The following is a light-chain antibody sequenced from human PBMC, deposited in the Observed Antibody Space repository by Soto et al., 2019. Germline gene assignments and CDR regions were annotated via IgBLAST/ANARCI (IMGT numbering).Light chain of an antibody. CDR2: GAT. Sequence: EIVLTQSPGALSLSPGERATLSCWASESVSDFLAWYQRKPGLAPRLLIHGATKRTSGTPDRFSGSGSGTAFPLAISRLEPEDFASYYCQQYVTSPALTFGQGTRLEIK. J-gene: IGKJ5*01. CDR1: ESVSDF. V-gene: IGKV3-20*01. CDR3: QQYVTSPALT.